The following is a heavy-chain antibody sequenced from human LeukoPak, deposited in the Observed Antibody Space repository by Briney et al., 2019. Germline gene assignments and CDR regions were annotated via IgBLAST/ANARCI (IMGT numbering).Heavy chain of an antibody. CDR3: AKAVIAAANYYYYYMDV. D-gene: IGHD6-13*01. CDR1: GFTFSSYG. Sequence: GGSLRLSCAASGFTFSSYGMHWVRQAPGKGLEWVAVISYDGSNKYYADSVKGRFTISRDNSKNTLYLQMNSLRAEDTAVYYCAKAVIAAANYYYYYMDVWGKGTTATVSS. CDR2: ISYDGSNK. V-gene: IGHV3-30*18. J-gene: IGHJ6*03.